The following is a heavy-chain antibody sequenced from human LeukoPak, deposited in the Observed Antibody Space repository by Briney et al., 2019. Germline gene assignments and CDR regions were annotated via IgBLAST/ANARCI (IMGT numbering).Heavy chain of an antibody. D-gene: IGHD1-26*01. CDR3: VRDRVGTTGVTYFDF. CDR1: GGSINSGSYY. CDR2: IYYSGSP. J-gene: IGHJ4*01. V-gene: IGHV4-39*07. Sequence: PSETLSLTCTVSGGSINSGSYYWGWIRQPPGKGLEWIGSIYYSGSPNSNPSLKSRVTISIDTSKNQFSLKLSSVTAADTAVYYCVRDRVGTTGVTYFDFWGQGTLVTVSS.